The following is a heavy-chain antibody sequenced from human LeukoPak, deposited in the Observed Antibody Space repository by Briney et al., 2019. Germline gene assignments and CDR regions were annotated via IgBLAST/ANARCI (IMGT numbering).Heavy chain of an antibody. J-gene: IGHJ6*02. CDR3: AAAPSSDWFLEGMDV. V-gene: IGHV3-33*01. CDR2: IWYDGSNK. D-gene: IGHD6-19*01. Sequence: PGGSLRLSCAASGFTFSSYGMHWVRQAPGKGLEWVAVIWYDGSNKYYADSVKGRFTISRDNSKNTLYLQMNSLRAEDTAVYYCAAAPSSDWFLEGMDVWGQGTTVTVSS. CDR1: GFTFSSYG.